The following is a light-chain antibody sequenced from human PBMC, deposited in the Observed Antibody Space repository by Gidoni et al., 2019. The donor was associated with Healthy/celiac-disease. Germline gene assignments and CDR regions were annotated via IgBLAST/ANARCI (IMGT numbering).Light chain of an antibody. Sequence: EIVLTQSPGTLSLSPGERATLSCSASQSVSSSYLAWYQQKPGQAPRLLIYGASSRATGIPDRFRGSGSGTDFTLTISRLEPEDFAVYYCQQYGSSPLTFGQGTKVEIK. V-gene: IGKV3-20*01. CDR1: QSVSSSY. J-gene: IGKJ1*01. CDR2: GAS. CDR3: QQYGSSPLT.